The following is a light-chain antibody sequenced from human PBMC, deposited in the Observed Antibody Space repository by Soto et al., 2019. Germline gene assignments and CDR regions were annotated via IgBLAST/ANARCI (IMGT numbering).Light chain of an antibody. Sequence: EFVLTQSPGTMSLSPGEQATLSCRASQTVRNNYLAWYQQKPGQAPRLLIYDASSRATGIPDRFSGGGSGTDFTLTSSRLEPEDFAVYYCQQFSSYPLTFGGGTKVDIK. CDR3: QQFSSYPLT. V-gene: IGKV3-20*01. J-gene: IGKJ4*01. CDR1: QTVRNNY. CDR2: DAS.